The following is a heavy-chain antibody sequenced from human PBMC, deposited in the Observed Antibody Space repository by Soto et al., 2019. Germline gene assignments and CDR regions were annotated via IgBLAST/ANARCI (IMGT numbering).Heavy chain of an antibody. V-gene: IGHV4-30-4*01. CDR1: GGSISSGDYY. CDR2: IYYSGST. J-gene: IGHJ5*02. D-gene: IGHD2-15*01. CDR3: ARGPDIVVVVAATRRVWFDP. Sequence: SETLSLSCTVSGGSISSGDYYWSWIRQPPGKGLEWIGYIYYSGSTYYNPSLKSRVTISVDTSKNQFSLKLSSVTAADTAVYYCARGPDIVVVVAATRRVWFDPWGQGTLVTVSS.